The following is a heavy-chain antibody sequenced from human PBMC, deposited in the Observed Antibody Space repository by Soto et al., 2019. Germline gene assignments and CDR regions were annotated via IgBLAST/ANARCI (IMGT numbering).Heavy chain of an antibody. V-gene: IGHV3-21*01. J-gene: IGHJ4*02. CDR1: GFAFNNYG. Sequence: PVGSLRLSCTVSGFAFNNYGINWVRQAPGKGLEWVSSISKSDYTYYSDSVKGRFAISRDNAKSSVSRQMNTLRVEDTAVYYCAREDSIIIPAVSDFWGQGTLVTVSS. D-gene: IGHD2-2*01. CDR2: ISKSDYT. CDR3: AREDSIIIPAVSDF.